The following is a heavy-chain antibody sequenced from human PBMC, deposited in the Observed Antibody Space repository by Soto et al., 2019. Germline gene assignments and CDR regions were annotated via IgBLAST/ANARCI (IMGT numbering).Heavy chain of an antibody. CDR2: IYYTGTT. CDR3: ARQVNSGTYDH. V-gene: IGHV4-39*01. D-gene: IGHD1-26*01. CDR1: GGSVSSGAYY. J-gene: IGHJ5*02. Sequence: QLQLQESGPGLVKPSETLSLTCTVSGGSVSSGAYYWGWIRQPPGKGLEWIGNIYYTGTTYYNPSLKSRVTISVDTSKNQFSLKLTSVTAADTTVYYCARQVNSGTYDHWGQGTLVTVSS.